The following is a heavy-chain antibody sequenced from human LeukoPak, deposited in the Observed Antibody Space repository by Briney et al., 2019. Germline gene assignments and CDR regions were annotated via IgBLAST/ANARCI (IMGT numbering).Heavy chain of an antibody. D-gene: IGHD6-19*01. Sequence: ASVKVSCKASGYTFTSYGISWVRQAPGQGLEWMGWISAYNGNTNYAQKLQGRVTMTTDTSTSTAYMELRSLRSDDTAVYYCARGPYSSGWYYYYGMDVWGPGTTVTVSS. CDR1: GYTFTSYG. V-gene: IGHV1-18*01. CDR3: ARGPYSSGWYYYYGMDV. CDR2: ISAYNGNT. J-gene: IGHJ6*02.